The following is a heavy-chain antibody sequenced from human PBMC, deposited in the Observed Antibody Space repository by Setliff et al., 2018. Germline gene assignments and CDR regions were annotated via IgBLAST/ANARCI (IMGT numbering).Heavy chain of an antibody. Sequence: PSETLSLTCTVSGGSISSSSYYWGWIRQPPGKGLEWIGEIYHSGSTNYNPSLKSRVTISVDKSKNQFSLKLSSVTAADTAVYYCAGEDFDYWGQGTLVTVSS. CDR1: GGSISSSSYY. CDR3: AGEDFDY. J-gene: IGHJ4*02. CDR2: IYHSGST. V-gene: IGHV4-39*07.